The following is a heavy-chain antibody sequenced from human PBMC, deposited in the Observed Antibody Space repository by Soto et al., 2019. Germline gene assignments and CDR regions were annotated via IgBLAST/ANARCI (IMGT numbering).Heavy chain of an antibody. J-gene: IGHJ5*02. CDR2: INHSGTT. D-gene: IGHD1-1*01. CDR1: GGSFSGYQ. CDR3: ARGWRFDP. Sequence: PSETLSLTCGVYGGSFSGYQWNWIRQSPGQGLEWIGEINHSGTTKYNPSLESRINLSVDTSKKQFSLKMFSVTAADTAIYYCARGWRFDPSGQVTQRTVSS. V-gene: IGHV4-34*01.